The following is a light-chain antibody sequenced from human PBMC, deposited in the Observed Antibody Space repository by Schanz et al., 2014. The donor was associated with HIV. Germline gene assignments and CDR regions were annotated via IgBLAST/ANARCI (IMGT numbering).Light chain of an antibody. CDR1: SGDVGSYNY. Sequence: QSALTQPASVSGSPGQSISISCTGTSGDVGSYNYVSWYQQHPGKAPKLMIYDVIKRPSGVSSRFSGSKSGNTASLTISGLQAEDEADYYCCSYTSSSTLYVFGTGTKLTVL. J-gene: IGLJ1*01. CDR3: CSYTSSSTLYV. V-gene: IGLV2-14*03. CDR2: DVI.